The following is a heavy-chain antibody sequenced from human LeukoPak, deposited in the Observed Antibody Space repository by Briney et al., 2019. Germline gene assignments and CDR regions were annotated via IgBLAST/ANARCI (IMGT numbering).Heavy chain of an antibody. CDR1: GGSISSAGYS. V-gene: IGHV4-30-2*01. J-gene: IGHJ5*02. Sequence: PSETLSLTCAFSGGSISSAGYSWSWIRQPPGKSLEWIGYIFHTGSTYYNPSLKNRLTISLDRSNNQFSLKLSSVTAADTAVYYCATSSNGNWFDPWGQGTLVTVSS. D-gene: IGHD2-8*01. CDR2: IFHTGST. CDR3: ATSSNGNWFDP.